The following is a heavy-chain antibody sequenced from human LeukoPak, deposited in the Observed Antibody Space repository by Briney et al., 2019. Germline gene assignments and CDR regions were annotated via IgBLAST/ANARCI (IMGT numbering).Heavy chain of an antibody. D-gene: IGHD6-19*01. CDR1: GYTFTGYY. J-gene: IGHJ3*02. CDR2: INPNSGGT. V-gene: IGHV1-2*02. CDR3: ARVGAGSGWSQGNDAFDI. Sequence: GASVKVSCKASGYTFTGYYMHWVRQAPGQGLEWMGWINPNSGGTNYAQKFQGRVTMTRATSISTAYMELSRLRSDDTAVYYCARVGAGSGWSQGNDAFDIWGQGTMVTVSS.